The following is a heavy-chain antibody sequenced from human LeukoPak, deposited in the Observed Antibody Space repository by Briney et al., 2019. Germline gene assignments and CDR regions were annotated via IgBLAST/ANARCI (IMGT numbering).Heavy chain of an antibody. CDR3: AAVDTAMAFDY. CDR1: GGSISSYY. J-gene: IGHJ4*02. CDR2: IYYSGSP. Sequence: SETLSHTCTVSGGSISSYYWSWIRQPPGKGLEWIGYIYYSGSPNYNPPLKSRVTISVDTSKNQFSLKLSSVTAADTAVYYCAAVDTAMAFDYWGLGTLVTVSS. D-gene: IGHD5-18*01. V-gene: IGHV4-59*01.